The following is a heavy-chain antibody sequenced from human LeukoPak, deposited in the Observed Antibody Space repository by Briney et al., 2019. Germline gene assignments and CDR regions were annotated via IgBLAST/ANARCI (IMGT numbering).Heavy chain of an antibody. J-gene: IGHJ6*03. CDR2: FSSSGSYI. D-gene: IGHD3-16*01. Sequence: GGPLRLSCAASGFTFSSYSMNWVRQAPGKGLEWVSFFSSSGSYIYYADSMKGRFTISRDNANNLLYLQMNSLRAEDTAVYYCARWGGELWQNYYYYYHMDVWGKGTTVTVSS. V-gene: IGHV3-21*01. CDR1: GFTFSSYS. CDR3: ARWGGELWQNYYYYYHMDV.